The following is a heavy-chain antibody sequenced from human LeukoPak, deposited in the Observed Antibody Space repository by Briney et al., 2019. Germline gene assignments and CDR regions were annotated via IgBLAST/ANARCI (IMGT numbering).Heavy chain of an antibody. J-gene: IGHJ3*02. D-gene: IGHD3-22*01. CDR1: GYSISSGYY. CDR2: IYHSGST. V-gene: IGHV4-38-2*02. Sequence: SETLSLTCTVSGYSISSGYYWGWIRPPPGKGLEWIGSIYHSGSTYYNPSLKSRVTISVDTSKNQFSLKLSSVTAADTAVYYCARDPGTMIVVVNAFDIWGQGTMVTVSS. CDR3: ARDPGTMIVVVNAFDI.